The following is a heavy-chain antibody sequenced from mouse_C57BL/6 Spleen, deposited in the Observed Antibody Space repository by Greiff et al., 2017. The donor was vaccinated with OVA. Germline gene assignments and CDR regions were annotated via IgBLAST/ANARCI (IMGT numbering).Heavy chain of an antibody. CDR3: TRGAGNYGY. D-gene: IGHD2-1*01. CDR1: GYTFTDYE. Sequence: QVQLKQPGAELVRPGASVTLSCKASGYTFTDYEMHWVKQTPVHGLEWIGAIDPETGGTAYNQKFKGKAILTADKSSSTAYMELRSLTSEDSAVYYCTRGAGNYGYWGQGTTLTVSS. CDR2: IDPETGGT. J-gene: IGHJ2*01. V-gene: IGHV1-15*01.